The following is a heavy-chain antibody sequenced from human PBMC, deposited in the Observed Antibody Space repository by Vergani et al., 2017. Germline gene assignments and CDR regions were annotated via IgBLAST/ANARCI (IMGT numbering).Heavy chain of an antibody. Sequence: EVQLVESGGGLVEPGGSLRLSCAASGFTFSSYSMNWVRQAPGKGLEWVSSISSSSSYIYYADSVKGRFTISRDNAKNSLYLQMNSLRAEDTAVYYCARARRTMIGSFDYWGQGTLVTVSS. J-gene: IGHJ4*02. CDR1: GFTFSSYS. D-gene: IGHD3-22*01. CDR2: ISSSSSYI. V-gene: IGHV3-21*01. CDR3: ARARRTMIGSFDY.